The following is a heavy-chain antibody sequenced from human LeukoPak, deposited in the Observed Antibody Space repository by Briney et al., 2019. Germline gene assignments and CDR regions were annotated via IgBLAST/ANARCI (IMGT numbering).Heavy chain of an antibody. CDR2: VNHSGRT. CDR1: GGSFSGYY. D-gene: IGHD1-1*01. J-gene: IGHJ3*02. Sequence: SETLSLTCAVYGGSFSGYYWSWIRQPLGKGLEWIGEVNHSGRTNYNPSLKSRVSMSVDTSKNQFSLKLTSVTAADTAVYYCARRTTLASDIWGQGTMVTVSS. CDR3: ARRTTLASDI. V-gene: IGHV4-34*01.